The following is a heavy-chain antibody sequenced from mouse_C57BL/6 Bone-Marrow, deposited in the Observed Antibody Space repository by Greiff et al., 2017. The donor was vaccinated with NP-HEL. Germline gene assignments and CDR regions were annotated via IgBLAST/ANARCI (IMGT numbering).Heavy chain of an antibody. CDR2: IYPGDGDT. J-gene: IGHJ4*01. CDR3: AREVVYDGYPSGAMDY. D-gene: IGHD2-3*01. CDR1: GYAFSSYW. Sequence: QVQLQQSGAELVKPGASVKISCKASGYAFSSYWMNWVKQRPGKGLEWIGQIYPGDGDTNYNGKFKGKATLTADKSSSTAYMQLSSLTSEDSAVYFCAREVVYDGYPSGAMDYWGQGTSVTVSS. V-gene: IGHV1-80*01.